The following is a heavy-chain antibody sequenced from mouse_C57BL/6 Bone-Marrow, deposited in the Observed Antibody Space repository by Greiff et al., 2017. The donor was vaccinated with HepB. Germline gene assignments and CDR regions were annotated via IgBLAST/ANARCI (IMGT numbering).Heavy chain of an antibody. CDR1: GYTFTSYW. V-gene: IGHV1-69*01. Sequence: QVQLQQSGAELVMPGASVKLSCKASGYTFTSYWMHWVKQRPGQGLEWIGEIDPSDSYTNYNQKFKGKSTLTVDKSSSTAYMQLSSLTSEDSAVYYCARYGSSYWGQGTLVTVSA. D-gene: IGHD1-1*01. CDR3: ARYGSSY. CDR2: IDPSDSYT. J-gene: IGHJ3*01.